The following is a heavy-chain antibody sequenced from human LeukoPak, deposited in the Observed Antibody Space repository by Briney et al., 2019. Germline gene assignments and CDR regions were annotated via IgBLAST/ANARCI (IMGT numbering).Heavy chain of an antibody. CDR2: INSDGSST. D-gene: IGHD3-22*01. J-gene: IGHJ4*02. V-gene: IGHV3-74*01. CDR1: GFTFSTYW. CDR3: ARELGDSSGYYYNYFAY. Sequence: GGSLRLSCAASGFTFSTYWMHWVRQAPGKGLVWVSRINSDGSSTNYADSVKGRFTISRDNAKSTLYLQMNSLRAEDTAVYYCARELGDSSGYYYNYFAYWGQGTLVTVSS.